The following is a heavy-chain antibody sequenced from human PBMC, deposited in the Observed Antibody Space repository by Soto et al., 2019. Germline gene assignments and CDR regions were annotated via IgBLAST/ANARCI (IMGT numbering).Heavy chain of an antibody. CDR2: ISSSSSYI. CDR3: ARDRWLPLYYYYGMDV. D-gene: IGHD6-19*01. V-gene: IGHV3-21*01. CDR1: GFTFSSYS. Sequence: EVQLVESGGGLVKPGGSLRLSCAASGFTFSSYSMNWVRQAPGKGLEWVSSISSSSSYIYYADSVKGRFTISRDNTKNSLYLQMNSLRAEDTAVYYCARDRWLPLYYYYGMDVWGQGTTVTVSS. J-gene: IGHJ6*02.